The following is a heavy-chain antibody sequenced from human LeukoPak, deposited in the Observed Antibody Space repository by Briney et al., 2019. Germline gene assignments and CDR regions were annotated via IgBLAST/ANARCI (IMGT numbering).Heavy chain of an antibody. D-gene: IGHD2-21*02. CDR1: GGSFSGYY. V-gene: IGHV4-34*01. Sequence: SETLSLTRAVYGGSFSGYYWSWIRQPPGKGLEWIGEINHSGSTNYNPSLKSRVTISVDTSKNQFSLKLSSVTAADTAVYYCARGRGVTYPRRPFDYWGQGTLVTVSS. CDR3: ARGRGVTYPRRPFDY. CDR2: INHSGST. J-gene: IGHJ4*02.